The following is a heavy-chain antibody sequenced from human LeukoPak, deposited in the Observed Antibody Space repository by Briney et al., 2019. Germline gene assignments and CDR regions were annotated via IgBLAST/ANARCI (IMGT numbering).Heavy chain of an antibody. CDR1: GYTFISYA. CDR2: INAGNGNT. D-gene: IGHD3-10*01. Sequence: ASVKVSCKASGYTFISYAMHWVRQAPGQRLEWMGWINAGNGNTKYSQKFQGRVTITRDTSASTAYMELSSLRSEDTAVYYCARDNRMVRGVIISPLGYWGQGTLVTVSS. J-gene: IGHJ4*02. CDR3: ARDNRMVRGVIISPLGY. V-gene: IGHV1-3*01.